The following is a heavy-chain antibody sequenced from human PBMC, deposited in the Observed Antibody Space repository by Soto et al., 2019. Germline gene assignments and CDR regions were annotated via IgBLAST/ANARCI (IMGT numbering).Heavy chain of an antibody. Sequence: GGSLRLSCEASGVPFSSYAVTWVRQAPGKGLEWVSGISRSGGRTYFADSVKGRFTISRDNSKNTVYLQMNSLRADDTALYYCAKDSYFDFWSGEQHNYDHGMDIWGQGTTVTVSS. CDR1: GVPFSSYA. CDR3: AKDSYFDFWSGEQHNYDHGMDI. D-gene: IGHD3-3*01. CDR2: ISRSGGRT. J-gene: IGHJ6*02. V-gene: IGHV3-23*01.